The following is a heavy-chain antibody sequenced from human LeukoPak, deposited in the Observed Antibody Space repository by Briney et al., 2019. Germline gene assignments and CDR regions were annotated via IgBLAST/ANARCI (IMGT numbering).Heavy chain of an antibody. CDR2: ISSSSSYI. J-gene: IGHJ4*02. D-gene: IGHD3-10*01. V-gene: IGHV3-21*01. CDR1: GFTFSSYS. CDR3: ARDRAGITMVRGVIDY. Sequence: PGGSLRLSCAASGFTFSSYSMNWVRQAPGKGLEWVSSISSSSSYIYYADSVKGRFTISRDNAKNSLYLQMNSLRAEDTAVYYCARDRAGITMVRGVIDYWGQGTLVTVSS.